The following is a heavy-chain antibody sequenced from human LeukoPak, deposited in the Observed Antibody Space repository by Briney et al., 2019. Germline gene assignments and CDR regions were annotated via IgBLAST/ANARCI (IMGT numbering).Heavy chain of an antibody. J-gene: IGHJ4*02. Sequence: SETLSLTCTVSSVSMRNYYGSWIRPPPGKDLEWIANINYTGSTYYNPSLESRVTMTVETSNNQFSVSLSVVPAAAAACYYWAREVRRYRPLDYSGQGTLITVSS. D-gene: IGHD3-16*02. CDR3: AREVRRYRPLDY. CDR2: INYTGST. V-gene: IGHV4-59*12. CDR1: SVSMRNYY.